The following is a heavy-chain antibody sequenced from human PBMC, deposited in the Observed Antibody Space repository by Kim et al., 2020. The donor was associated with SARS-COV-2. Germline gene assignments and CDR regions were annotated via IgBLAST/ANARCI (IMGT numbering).Heavy chain of an antibody. CDR1: GFTVSSNY. CDR2: IYSGGST. CDR3: ARSGITIVRGVITRYWYFDL. Sequence: GGSLRLSCAASGFTVSSNYMSWVRQAPGKGLEWVSVIYSGGSTYYADSVKGRFTISRDNSKNTLYLQMNSLRAEDTAVYYCARSGITIVRGVITRYWYFDLWPWHPGHCLL. J-gene: IGHJ2*01. V-gene: IGHV3-53*01. D-gene: IGHD3-10*01.